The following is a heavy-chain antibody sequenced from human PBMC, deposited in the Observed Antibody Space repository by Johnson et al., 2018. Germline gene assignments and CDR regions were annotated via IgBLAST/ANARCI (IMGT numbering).Heavy chain of an antibody. J-gene: IGHJ6*04. CDR2: ISWNSGSI. Sequence: VQLVESGGGLAQPGRSLRLSCAASGFTFDDYAMHWVRQAPGKGMEWVSGISWNSGSIGYAGSVKGRFTISRDNAKNSLYLQMNSLRAEETAVYYCAKDSRSSGWYGVMDLWGKGTTVTVSS. D-gene: IGHD6-19*01. CDR1: GFTFDDYA. CDR3: AKDSRSSGWYGVMDL. V-gene: IGHV3-9*01.